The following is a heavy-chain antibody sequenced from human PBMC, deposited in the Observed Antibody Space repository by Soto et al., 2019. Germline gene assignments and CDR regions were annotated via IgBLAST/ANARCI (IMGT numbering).Heavy chain of an antibody. CDR1: CGSISSYY. CDR3: ARAYSSSCDQNFLDC. Sequence: SETLSLTCTVSCGSISSYYWSWIRQPPGKGLEWIGYISYSGRTNYNPSLKSRVTISVDTSKNQFSLKLSSVTAADTAVYYCARAYSSSCDQNFLDCWGKGTLVTVS. V-gene: IGHV4-59*01. CDR2: ISYSGRT. J-gene: IGHJ4*02. D-gene: IGHD6-13*01.